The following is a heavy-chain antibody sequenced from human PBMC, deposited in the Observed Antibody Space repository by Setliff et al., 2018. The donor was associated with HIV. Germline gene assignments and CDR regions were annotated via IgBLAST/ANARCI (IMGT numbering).Heavy chain of an antibody. CDR3: AWGTHRPIDS. CDR1: GYTFPDYY. D-gene: IGHD3-16*01. CDR2: IDPDRGDT. V-gene: IGHV1-69-2*01. Sequence: ASVKVSCKVSGYTFPDYYMQWVRQAPGKGLEWMGLIDPDRGDTVYAEKFQGRVTITADRSIDIAYMKLSSLTSEDTAMYFCAWGTHRPIDSWGQGTLVTVSS. J-gene: IGHJ4*02.